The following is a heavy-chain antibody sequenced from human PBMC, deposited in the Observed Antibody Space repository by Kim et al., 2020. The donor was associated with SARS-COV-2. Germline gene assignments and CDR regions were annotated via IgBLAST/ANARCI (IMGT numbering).Heavy chain of an antibody. V-gene: IGHV3-7*03. J-gene: IGHJ4*01. CDR3: ATRQLALATITFYFFDY. CDR1: GFTFSSYS. CDR2: IRQNGGET. Sequence: GGSLRLSCAASGFTFSSYSMSWVRQAPGKGLEWVATIRQNGGETYYVYSVKGRFTISRDNAKNSLYLQMNSLRAEDTAVYYCATRQLALATITFYFFDY. D-gene: IGHD4-4*01.